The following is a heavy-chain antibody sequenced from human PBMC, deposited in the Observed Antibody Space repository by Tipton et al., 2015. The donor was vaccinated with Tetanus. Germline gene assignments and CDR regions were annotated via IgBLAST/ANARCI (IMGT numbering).Heavy chain of an antibody. Sequence: LSLTCAASGFTFSSYGMHWVRQAPGKGLEWVAVISYDGGNKYYADSVKGRFTISRDNSKNTLYLQMNSLRAEDTATYYCAKLKSRGDSSAIEHWGQGTLVTVSS. CDR3: AKLKSRGDSSAIEH. D-gene: IGHD2-21*02. J-gene: IGHJ4*02. CDR1: GFTFSSYG. V-gene: IGHV3-30*18. CDR2: ISYDGGNK.